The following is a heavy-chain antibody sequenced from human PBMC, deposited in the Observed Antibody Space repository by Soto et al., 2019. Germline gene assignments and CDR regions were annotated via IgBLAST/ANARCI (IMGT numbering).Heavy chain of an antibody. V-gene: IGHV4-59*08. CDR2: IYYSGST. CDR3: ARHAPGYYDY. Sequence: SETLSLTCTVSGGSISSYYWSWIRQPPGKGLEWIGYIYYSGSTNYNPSLKGRVTISVDTSKNQFSLNLSSVTAADSAVYYCARHAPGYYDYWGQGTLVTVSS. CDR1: GGSISSYY. J-gene: IGHJ4*02.